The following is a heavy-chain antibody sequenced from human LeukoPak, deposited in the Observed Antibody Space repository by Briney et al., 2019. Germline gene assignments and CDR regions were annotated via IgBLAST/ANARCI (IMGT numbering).Heavy chain of an antibody. V-gene: IGHV3-23*01. J-gene: IGHJ4*02. CDR1: GFTFSVYA. D-gene: IGHD3-9*01. CDR2: ISGSGGST. Sequence: GGSLRLSCAASGFTFSVYAMSWVRQAPGKGLEWVSGISGSGGSTYYADSVKGRFTISRDNSKNTLYLQMNSLRAEDTAVYYCAKGQDDILSYHDYWGEGTLVTVSS. CDR3: AKGQDDILSYHDY.